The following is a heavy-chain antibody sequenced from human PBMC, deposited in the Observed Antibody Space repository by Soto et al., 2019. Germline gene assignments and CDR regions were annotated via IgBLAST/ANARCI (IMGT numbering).Heavy chain of an antibody. CDR2: VNPNNGYS. CDR3: ARLRVSCSSVNCYNWFDP. Sequence: QVQLVQSGAEVKKPGASVRVSCKASGYTFTSDEINWVRQAPGQGLEWVGYVNPNNGYSAYSQRFQGRVTMTTDTSISTAYMELSSLRSEDTAAYYCARLRVSCSSVNCYNWFDPWGQGTLVTVSS. V-gene: IGHV1-8*01. CDR1: GYTFTSDE. D-gene: IGHD2-2*01. J-gene: IGHJ5*02.